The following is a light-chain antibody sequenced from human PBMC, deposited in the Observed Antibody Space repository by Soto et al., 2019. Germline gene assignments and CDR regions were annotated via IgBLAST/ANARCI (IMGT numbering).Light chain of an antibody. CDR2: EGS. CDR1: SSDVGSYNL. J-gene: IGLJ1*01. CDR3: CSYAGSSTYV. Sequence: QSVLTQPASVSGSPGQSITISCTGTSSDVGSYNLVPWYQQHPGKAPKLMIYEGSKRPSGVSNRFSGSKSGNTASLTIPGLQAEDEADYYCCSYAGSSTYVFGTGTKVTVL. V-gene: IGLV2-23*01.